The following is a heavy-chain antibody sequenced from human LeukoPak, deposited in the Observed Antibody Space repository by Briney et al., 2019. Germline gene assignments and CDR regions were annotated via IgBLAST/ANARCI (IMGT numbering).Heavy chain of an antibody. CDR1: GFTVSSNY. CDR2: MYSGGST. Sequence: GGSLRLSCAASGFTVSSNYMSWVRQAPGKGLEWVSVMYSGGSTYYADSVKGRFTISTDNSKNTLYLQMNSLRAEDTAVYYCARDLAVAGAFDIWGQGTMVTVSS. V-gene: IGHV3-53*01. D-gene: IGHD6-19*01. CDR3: ARDLAVAGAFDI. J-gene: IGHJ3*02.